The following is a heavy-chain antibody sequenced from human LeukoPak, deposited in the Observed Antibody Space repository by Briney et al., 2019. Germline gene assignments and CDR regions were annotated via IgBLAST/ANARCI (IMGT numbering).Heavy chain of an antibody. Sequence: ASVKVSCKASGYTFTAYYVHWVRQAPGQGLEWMGWINPNSGGTNHSQQFEGRVTMTRDTSISTAYMELSRLRSDDTAVYYCARAYASGSYGLSSWGQGTLVTVSS. D-gene: IGHD3-10*01. V-gene: IGHV1-2*02. CDR1: GYTFTAYY. CDR3: ARAYASGSYGLSS. J-gene: IGHJ5*02. CDR2: INPNSGGT.